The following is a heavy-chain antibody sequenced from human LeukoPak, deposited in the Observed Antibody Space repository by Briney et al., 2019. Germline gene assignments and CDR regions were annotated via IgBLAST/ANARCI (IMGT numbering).Heavy chain of an antibody. J-gene: IGHJ4*02. CDR1: GGTFSSYA. CDR3: ARAAGMKKQWLVQYFDY. CDR2: IIPILGIA. D-gene: IGHD6-19*01. Sequence: SVKVSCKASGGTFSSYAISWVRQAPGQGLEWMGRIIPILGIANYAQKFQGRVTITADKSTSTAYMELSSLRSEDTAVYYCARAAGMKKQWLVQYFDYWGQGTLVTVSS. V-gene: IGHV1-69*04.